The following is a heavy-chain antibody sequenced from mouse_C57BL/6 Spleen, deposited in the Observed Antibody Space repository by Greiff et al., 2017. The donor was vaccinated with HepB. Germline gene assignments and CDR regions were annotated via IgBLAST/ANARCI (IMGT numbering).Heavy chain of an antibody. D-gene: IGHD1-1*01. CDR1: GYTFTSYW. CDR3: ARSYYYGSSYWYFDV. J-gene: IGHJ1*03. V-gene: IGHV1-7*01. CDR2: INPSSGYT. Sequence: QVQLKQSGAELAKPGASVKLSCKASGYTFTSYWMHWVKQRPGQGLEWIGYINPSSGYTKYNQKFKDKATLTADKSSSTAYMQLSILTYADSAVYYCARSYYYGSSYWYFDVWGTGTTVTVSS.